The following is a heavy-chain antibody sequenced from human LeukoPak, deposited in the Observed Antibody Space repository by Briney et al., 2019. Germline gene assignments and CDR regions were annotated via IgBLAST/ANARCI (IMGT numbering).Heavy chain of an antibody. CDR3: AKDSRSSTCCYQD. V-gene: IGHV3-9*01. CDR2: ISWNSGSI. CDR1: GFTFDDYA. Sequence: PGRSLRLSCAASGFTFDDYAMHWVRQAPGKGLEWVSGISWNSGSIGYADSVKGRFTISRDNAKNSLYLQMNSLTTEDTALYYCAKDSRSSTCCYQDWGQGTLVTVS. J-gene: IGHJ4*02. D-gene: IGHD2-2*01.